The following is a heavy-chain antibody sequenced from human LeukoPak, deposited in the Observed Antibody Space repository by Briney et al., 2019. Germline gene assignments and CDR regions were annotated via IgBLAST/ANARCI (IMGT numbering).Heavy chain of an antibody. CDR2: IYTSGST. J-gene: IGHJ6*03. V-gene: IGHV4-4*07. CDR1: GGSISFYY. CDR3: ARDNYGSGSYFDRYYYYYMDV. Sequence: SETLSLTCTVSGGSISFYYWSWIRQPAGKGLEWIGRIYTSGSTNYNPSLKSRVTMSVDTSKNQFSLKLSSVTAADTAVYYCARDNYGSGSYFDRYYYYYMDVWGKGTTVTVSS. D-gene: IGHD3-10*01.